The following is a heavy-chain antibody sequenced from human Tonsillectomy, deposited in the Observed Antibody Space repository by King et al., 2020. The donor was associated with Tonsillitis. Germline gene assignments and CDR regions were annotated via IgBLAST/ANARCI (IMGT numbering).Heavy chain of an antibody. J-gene: IGHJ4*02. CDR2: VYSGGRST. D-gene: IGHD6-13*01. CDR3: AKEGSSSWNYFDY. Sequence: VQLVESGGGLVQPGGSLRLSCGASGCTFSSYAMSWVRQAPGKGLEWVSVVYSGGRSTYYADFVKGRFTISRDNSKNTLYLQMNSLRAEDTAVYYCAKEGSSSWNYFDYWGQGSLVTVSS. V-gene: IGHV3-23*03. CDR1: GCTFSSYA.